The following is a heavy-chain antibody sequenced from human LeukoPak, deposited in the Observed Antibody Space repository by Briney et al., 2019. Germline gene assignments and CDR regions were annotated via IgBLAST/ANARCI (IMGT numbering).Heavy chain of an antibody. CDR2: INPSGGTT. Sequence: ASVKVSCKASGYTFTSYYMHWVRQAPGQGLEWMGLINPSGGTTRYAQKFQGRVTMTTDTSTSTAYMELRSLRSDDTAVYYCARDPRYYDILTGYYPHSYMDVWGKGTTVTISS. J-gene: IGHJ6*03. V-gene: IGHV1-46*01. D-gene: IGHD3-9*01. CDR1: GYTFTSYY. CDR3: ARDPRYYDILTGYYPHSYMDV.